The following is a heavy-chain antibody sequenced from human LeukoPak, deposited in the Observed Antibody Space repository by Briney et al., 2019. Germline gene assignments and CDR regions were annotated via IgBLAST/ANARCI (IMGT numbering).Heavy chain of an antibody. CDR3: ARRVAVGNYFDP. D-gene: IGHD4-11*01. CDR2: IYYSGST. CDR1: GGSISTDY. Sequence: ASETLYLTCAFSGGSISTDYWSWVRQPPGKGLQWTGYIYYSGSTNYHPSLKSRVTISLNTAKNQFSLRLRSVTAADTAVYYCARRVAVGNYFDPWGQGTLVTVSS. V-gene: IGHV4-59*08. J-gene: IGHJ5*02.